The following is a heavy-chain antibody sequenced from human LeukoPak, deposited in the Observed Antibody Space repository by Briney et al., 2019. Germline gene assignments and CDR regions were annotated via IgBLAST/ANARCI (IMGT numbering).Heavy chain of an antibody. D-gene: IGHD6-13*01. Sequence: SETLSLTCTVSGGSISSYYWSWIRQPPGKGLEWIGSIYYSGSTYYNPSLKSRVTISVDMSKNQFSLKLNSVTAADTAVYYCGRQAAAGAGGDYWDQGTLVTVSS. J-gene: IGHJ4*02. CDR1: GGSISSYY. CDR2: IYYSGST. CDR3: GRQAAAGAGGDY. V-gene: IGHV4-59*05.